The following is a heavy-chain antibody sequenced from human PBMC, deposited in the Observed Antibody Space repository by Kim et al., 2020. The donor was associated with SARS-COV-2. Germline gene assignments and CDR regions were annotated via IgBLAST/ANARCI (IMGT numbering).Heavy chain of an antibody. V-gene: IGHV5-51*01. D-gene: IGHD2-2*01. CDR2: IYPGDSDT. CDR3: ARLAGYCSSTSCRGNRYYGMDV. Sequence: GESLKISCKGSGYSFTSYWIGWVRQMPGKGLEWMGIIYPGDSDTRYSPSFQGQVTISADKSISTAYLQWSSLKASDTAMYYCARLAGYCSSTSCRGNRYYGMDVWGQGTTVTVSS. J-gene: IGHJ6*02. CDR1: GYSFTSYW.